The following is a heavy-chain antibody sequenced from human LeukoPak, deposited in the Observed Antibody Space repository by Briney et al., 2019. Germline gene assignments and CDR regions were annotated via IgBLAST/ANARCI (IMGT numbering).Heavy chain of an antibody. CDR1: GGSISSGSYY. V-gene: IGHV4-61*02. D-gene: IGHD3-3*01. Sequence: SETLSLTCTVSGGSISSGSYYWSWIRQPAGKGLEWSGRIYTSGSTNYNLSLKSRVTISVDTSKNQFSLKLSSVTAADTAVYYCARTYDFWSGPGGYFGYWGQGTLVTVSS. CDR2: IYTSGST. J-gene: IGHJ4*02. CDR3: ARTYDFWSGPGGYFGY.